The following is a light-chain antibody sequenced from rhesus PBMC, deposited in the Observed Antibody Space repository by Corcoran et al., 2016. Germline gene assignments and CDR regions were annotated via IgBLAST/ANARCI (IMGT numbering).Light chain of an antibody. J-gene: IGKJ3*01. CDR3: QQHNSYPFT. CDR2: KAS. Sequence: DIQMTQSPSSLSASVGDTVPITCRASQGIRSYLAWYQEKPGKAPKLLIYKASTLQSGVPSRVSGMGSGTDFTLTISSLQPEDVATYYCQQHNSYPFTFGPGTKLDIK. CDR1: QGIRSY. V-gene: IGKV1-25*01.